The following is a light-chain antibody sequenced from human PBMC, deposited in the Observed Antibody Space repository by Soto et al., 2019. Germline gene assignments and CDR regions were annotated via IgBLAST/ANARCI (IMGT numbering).Light chain of an antibody. V-gene: IGKV4-1*01. CDR2: WAS. Sequence: DIVLTQSPDSLAVSLGERATVDCKASQTLLSNSDNKIPLAWFQQKAGRPPRLLIYWASMRESGVPDRFSGSGSGTDFTLTISSLQTEDVAVYYCQQYYLIPWTFGQGTKVEIK. CDR3: QQYYLIPWT. CDR1: QTLLSNSDNKIP. J-gene: IGKJ1*01.